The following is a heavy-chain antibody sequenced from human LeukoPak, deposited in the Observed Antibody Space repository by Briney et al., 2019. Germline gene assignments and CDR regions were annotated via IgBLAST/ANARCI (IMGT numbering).Heavy chain of an antibody. CDR2: ISGSGGST. CDR3: AKGKRGSDAFDI. J-gene: IGHJ3*02. D-gene: IGHD6-25*01. CDR1: GFTFSSYA. Sequence: PGGSLRLSCAASGFTFSSYAMCWVRQAPGKGLEWVSAISGSGGSTYYADSVKGRFTISRDNSKNTLYLQMNSLRAEDTAVYYCAKGKRGSDAFDIWGQGTMVTVSS. V-gene: IGHV3-23*01.